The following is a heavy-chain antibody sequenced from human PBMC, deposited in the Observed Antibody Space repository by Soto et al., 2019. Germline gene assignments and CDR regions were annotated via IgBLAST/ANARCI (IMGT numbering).Heavy chain of an antibody. Sequence: PGGSLRLSCAASGFTFSSYEMNWVRQAPGKGLEWVSYISSSGSTIYYADSVKGRFTISRDNAKNSLYLQMNSLRAEDTAVYYCARESYCSSTSCHDAFDIWGQGTMVTVSS. CDR2: ISSSGSTI. CDR3: ARESYCSSTSCHDAFDI. J-gene: IGHJ3*02. V-gene: IGHV3-48*03. D-gene: IGHD2-2*01. CDR1: GFTFSSYE.